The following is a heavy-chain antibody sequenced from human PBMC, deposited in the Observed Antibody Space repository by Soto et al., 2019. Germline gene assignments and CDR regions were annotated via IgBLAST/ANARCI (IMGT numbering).Heavy chain of an antibody. D-gene: IGHD3-10*01. V-gene: IGHV5-51*01. CDR1: GYSFTSYW. CDR2: IYPGDSDT. J-gene: IGHJ5*02. CDR3: ARDTMVRGVNNWFDP. Sequence: GESLKISCKGSGYSFTSYWIGWVRQMPGKGLEWMGIIYPGDSDTRYSPSFQGQVTISADKSISTAYLQWSSLKASDTAMYYCARDTMVRGVNNWFDPWGQGTLVTVSS.